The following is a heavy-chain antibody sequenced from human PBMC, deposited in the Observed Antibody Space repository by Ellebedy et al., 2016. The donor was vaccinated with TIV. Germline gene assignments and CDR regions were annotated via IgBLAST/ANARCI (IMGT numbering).Heavy chain of an antibody. CDR1: GFTFSSYA. V-gene: IGHV3-23*01. CDR3: AKSGPEYYFDY. J-gene: IGHJ4*02. Sequence: GESLKISCAASGFTFSSYAMSWVRQAPGKGLEWVSAISGSGGSTNYADSVKGRFTISRDNSKNTLDLQMNSLRAEDTDVYYCAKSGPEYYFDYWGQGTLVTVSS. CDR2: ISGSGGST. D-gene: IGHD1-14*01.